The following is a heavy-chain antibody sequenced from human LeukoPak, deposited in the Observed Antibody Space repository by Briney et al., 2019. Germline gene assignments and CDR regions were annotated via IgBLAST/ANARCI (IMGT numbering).Heavy chain of an antibody. J-gene: IGHJ1*01. CDR2: IYTSGST. CDR1: GGSISSYY. Sequence: PSETLSLTCAVYGGSISSYYWSWIRQPAGKGLEWIGRIYTSGSTNYNPSLKSRVTMSVDTSKNQFSLKLSSVTAADTAVYYCARDDGYSNYGYFQHWGQGALVTVSS. V-gene: IGHV4-4*07. CDR3: ARDDGYSNYGYFQH. D-gene: IGHD4-11*01.